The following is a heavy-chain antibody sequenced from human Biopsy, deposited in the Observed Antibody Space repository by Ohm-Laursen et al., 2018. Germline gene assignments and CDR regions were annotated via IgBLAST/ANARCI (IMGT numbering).Heavy chain of an antibody. Sequence: TLSLTCTVSGESMGNYYWSWIRQPPGKVMEWIASIYYSGTTHKNPPLKSRVTISVDTSQGLLSLDLRSVTAADTAVYYCARVRGGFLEWFDYWGQGTLVTVSS. CDR2: IYYSGTT. CDR1: GESMGNYY. V-gene: IGHV4-59*01. CDR3: ARVRGGFLEWFDY. D-gene: IGHD3-3*01. J-gene: IGHJ5*01.